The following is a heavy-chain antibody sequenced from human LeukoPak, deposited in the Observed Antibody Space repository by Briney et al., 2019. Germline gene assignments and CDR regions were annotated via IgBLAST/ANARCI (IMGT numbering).Heavy chain of an antibody. V-gene: IGHV3-30*18. CDR3: AKLAGNNIGVDVFDI. Sequence: PGGSLRLSCAASGFTFSSYGMHWVRQAPGKGLEWVAVISYDGSNKYYADSVKGRFTISRDNSKNTLYLQMNSLRAEDTAVYYCAKLAGNNIGVDVFDIWGQGTMVTVSS. CDR2: ISYDGSNK. D-gene: IGHD5-24*01. CDR1: GFTFSSYG. J-gene: IGHJ3*02.